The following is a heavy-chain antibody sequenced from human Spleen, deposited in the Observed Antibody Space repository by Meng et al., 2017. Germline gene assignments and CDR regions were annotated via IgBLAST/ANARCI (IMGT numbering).Heavy chain of an antibody. CDR1: GYTFTSYY. D-gene: IGHD3-10*01. V-gene: IGHV1-46*01. CDR2: LNPSVGST. J-gene: IGHJ4*02. CDR3: ARGTPGRRYADY. Sequence: QVQLVQSGAEVKKPGASVKVSCKASGYTFTSYYMHWVRQAPGQGLEWMGILNPSVGSTTYAQKFEGRVTMTRDTSTSTVYLEVSSLTSEDTAVYYCARGTPGRRYADYWGQGTLVTVSS.